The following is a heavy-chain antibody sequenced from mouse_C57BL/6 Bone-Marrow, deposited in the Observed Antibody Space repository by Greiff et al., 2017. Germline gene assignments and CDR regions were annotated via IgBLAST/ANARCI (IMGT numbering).Heavy chain of an antibody. Sequence: QVQLQQPGPELVKPGASVKIPCKASGYTFTDYSMDWVKQSPGQSLEWIGDINPNSGSTNYNEKFKSKATLTVDKSSSTAYMQLSSLTSEDAAVYYGARGCVSFAYWGQGTLVTVSA. CDR3: ARGCVSFAY. CDR2: INPNSGST. V-gene: IGHV1-64*01. J-gene: IGHJ3*01. CDR1: GYTFTDYS.